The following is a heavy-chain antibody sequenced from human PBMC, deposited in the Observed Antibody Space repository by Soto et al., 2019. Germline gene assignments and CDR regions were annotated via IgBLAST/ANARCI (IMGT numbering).Heavy chain of an antibody. CDR3: ARDRASGWPYHFDY. D-gene: IGHD6-19*01. J-gene: IGHJ4*02. CDR1: GFTFSSYG. CDR2: IRYDGSNK. Sequence: LRLSCAASGFTFSSYGMHWVRQAPGKGLEWVAVIRYDGSNKYYADSVKGRFTISRDNSKNTLYLQMNSLRAEDTVVYYWARDRASGWPYHFDYWGQGTLVTVSS. V-gene: IGHV3-33*01.